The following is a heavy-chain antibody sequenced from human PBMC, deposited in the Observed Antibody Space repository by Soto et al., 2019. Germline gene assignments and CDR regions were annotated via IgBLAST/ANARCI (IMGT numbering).Heavy chain of an antibody. V-gene: IGHV4-34*01. Sequence: SETLSLTCAVYGGSFSGYYWSWIRQPPGKGLEWIGEINHSGSTNYNPSLKSRVTISVDTSKNQFSLKLSSVTAADTAVYYCASVVVPAEGPFGYSYMDVWGKGTTVTVSS. CDR2: INHSGST. D-gene: IGHD2-2*01. CDR3: ASVVVPAEGPFGYSYMDV. CDR1: GGSFSGYY. J-gene: IGHJ6*03.